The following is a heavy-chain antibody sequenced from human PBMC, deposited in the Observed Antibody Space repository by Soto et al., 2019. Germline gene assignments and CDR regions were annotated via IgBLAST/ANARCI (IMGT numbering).Heavy chain of an antibody. Sequence: GGSLRLSCSASGFTFSSYAMHWVRQAPGKGLEYVSAISSNGGSTYYADSVKGRFTISRDNSKNTLYLQMSSLRAEDTAVYYCVKGFEPYYDILTGGRFDPWGQGTLVTVSS. V-gene: IGHV3-64D*08. D-gene: IGHD3-9*01. CDR2: ISSNGGST. J-gene: IGHJ5*02. CDR1: GFTFSSYA. CDR3: VKGFEPYYDILTGGRFDP.